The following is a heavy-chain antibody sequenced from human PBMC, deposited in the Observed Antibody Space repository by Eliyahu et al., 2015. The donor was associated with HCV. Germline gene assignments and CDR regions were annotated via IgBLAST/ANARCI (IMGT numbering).Heavy chain of an antibody. D-gene: IGHD4-17*01. CDR1: GYTFTSYY. V-gene: IGHV1-46*01. CDR2: INPSGGST. Sequence: QVQLVQSGAEVKKPGASVKVSCKASGYTFTSYYMHWVRQAPGQGLEWMGIINPSGGSTSYAQKFQGRVTMTRDTSTSTVYMELSSLRSEDTAVYYCARDPTTTVTTYYYYYGMDVWGQGTTVTVSS. J-gene: IGHJ6*02. CDR3: ARDPTTTVTTYYYYYGMDV.